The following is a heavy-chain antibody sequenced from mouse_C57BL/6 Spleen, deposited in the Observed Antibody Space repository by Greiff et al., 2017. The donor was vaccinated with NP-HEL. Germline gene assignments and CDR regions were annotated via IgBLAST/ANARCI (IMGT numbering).Heavy chain of an antibody. CDR3: ARSYSNYLDYAMDY. D-gene: IGHD2-5*01. CDR2: IYPGDGDT. CDR1: GYAFSSYW. Sequence: QVQLKESGAELVKPGASVKISCKASGYAFSSYWMNWVKQRPGKGLEWIGQIYPGDGDTNYNGKFKGKATLTADKSSSTAYMQLSSLTSDDSAVYLWARSYSNYLDYAMDYWGQGTSVTVSS. J-gene: IGHJ4*01. V-gene: IGHV1-80*01.